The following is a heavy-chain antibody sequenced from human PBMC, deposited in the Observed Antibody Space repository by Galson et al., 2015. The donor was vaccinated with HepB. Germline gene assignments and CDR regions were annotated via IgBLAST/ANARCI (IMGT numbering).Heavy chain of an antibody. J-gene: IGHJ4*02. CDR2: IIPILGIA. CDR1: GGTFSSYT. D-gene: IGHD6-13*01. V-gene: IGHV1-69*02. Sequence: SVKVSCKASGGTFSSYTISWVRQAPGQGLEWMGRIIPILGIANYAQKFQGRVTITADKSTSTAYMELSSLRSEDTAVYYCASIAAAGLPVDYWGQGTLVTVSS. CDR3: ASIAAAGLPVDY.